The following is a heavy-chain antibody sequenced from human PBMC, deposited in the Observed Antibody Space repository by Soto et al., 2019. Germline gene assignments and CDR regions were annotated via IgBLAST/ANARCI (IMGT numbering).Heavy chain of an antibody. J-gene: IGHJ4*02. Sequence: SETLSLTCAVSGDSISSGAWWSWVRQSPGKGLQWIGEIYHSGNTRNNPSLKSRVTMSVDKSDNQFSLNLMSVTAADTAVYYCARAFGSTMPSLIWGQGTLVTVS. D-gene: IGHD2-2*01. CDR3: ARAFGSTMPSLI. V-gene: IGHV4-4*02. CDR1: GDSISSGAW. CDR2: IYHSGNT.